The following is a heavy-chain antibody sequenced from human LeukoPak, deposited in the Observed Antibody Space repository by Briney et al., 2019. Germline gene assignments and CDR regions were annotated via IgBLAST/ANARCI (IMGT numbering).Heavy chain of an antibody. CDR2: ISSSGSTI. Sequence: PGGSLRLSCAVSGFTFSDYYMSWIRQAPGKGLEWVSYISSSGSTIYYADSVKGRFTISRDNAKNSLYLQMNSLRAEDTAVYYCARDRRHLRGYFDLWGRGTLVTVSS. CDR1: GFTFSDYY. V-gene: IGHV3-11*01. J-gene: IGHJ2*01. CDR3: ARDRRHLRGYFDL.